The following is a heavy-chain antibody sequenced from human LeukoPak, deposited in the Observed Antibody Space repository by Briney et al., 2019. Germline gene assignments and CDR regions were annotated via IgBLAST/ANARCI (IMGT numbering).Heavy chain of an antibody. CDR2: ISSSGSTI. D-gene: IGHD5-12*01. CDR3: ARVGSGYDSYLDY. CDR1: GFTFSSHA. Sequence: GGSLRLSCAASGFTFSSHAMHWVRQAPGKGLEWVSYISSSGSTIYYADSVKGRFTISRDNAKNSLYLQMNSLRAEDTAVYYCARVGSGYDSYLDYWGQGTLVTVSS. V-gene: IGHV3-48*04. J-gene: IGHJ4*02.